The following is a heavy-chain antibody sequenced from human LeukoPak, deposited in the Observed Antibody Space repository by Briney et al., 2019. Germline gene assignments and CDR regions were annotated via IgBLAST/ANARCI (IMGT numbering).Heavy chain of an antibody. V-gene: IGHV4-34*01. J-gene: IGHJ4*02. CDR1: GESFSGYY. CDR2: INHSGSN. Sequence: SETLSLTGAVYGESFSGYYWSWIPQPPGKGLEWIGEINHSGSNNYNPSLESRVTISVDTSKNQFSLKLSSVTAADTAVYYCARGSDCSGGSCYFDYWGQGTLVTVSS. CDR3: ARGSDCSGGSCYFDY. D-gene: IGHD2-15*01.